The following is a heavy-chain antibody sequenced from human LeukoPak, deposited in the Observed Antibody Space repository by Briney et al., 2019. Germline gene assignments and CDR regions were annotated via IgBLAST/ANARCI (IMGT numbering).Heavy chain of an antibody. CDR3: ARERTAMVTGSDY. D-gene: IGHD5-18*01. Sequence: GGSLRLSCAASGFTVSSNYMSWVRQALGKGLEWVSVIYSGGSTYYADSVKGRFTISRDNSKNTLYLQMNSLRAEDTAVYYCARERTAMVTGSDYWGQGTLVTVSS. CDR2: IYSGGST. CDR1: GFTVSSNY. J-gene: IGHJ4*02. V-gene: IGHV3-66*01.